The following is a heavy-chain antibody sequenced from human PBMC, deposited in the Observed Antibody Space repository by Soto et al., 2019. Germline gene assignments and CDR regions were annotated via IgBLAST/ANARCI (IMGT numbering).Heavy chain of an antibody. CDR1: GFTFSSYS. J-gene: IGHJ4*02. CDR3: ARDSVSSGYSYGYFGY. Sequence: GGSLRLSCSASGFTFSSYSMNWVRQAPGKGLEWVSSISSSSSYIYYADSVKGRFTISRDNAKNSLYLQMNSLRAEDTAVYYCARDSVSSGYSYGYFGYWGQGTLVTVSS. D-gene: IGHD5-18*01. CDR2: ISSSSSYI. V-gene: IGHV3-21*01.